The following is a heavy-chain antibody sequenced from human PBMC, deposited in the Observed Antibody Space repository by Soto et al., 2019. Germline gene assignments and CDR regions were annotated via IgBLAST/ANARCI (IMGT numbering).Heavy chain of an antibody. CDR1: GFTFSSYS. Sequence: EVQLVESGGGLVQPGGSPRLSCAASGFTFSSYSMNWVRQAPGKGLEWVSYISSSSSTIYYADSVKGRFTISRDNAKNSLYLQMNSLRAEDTAVYYCARDGAYYYYMDVWGKGTTVTVSS. V-gene: IGHV3-48*01. D-gene: IGHD3-16*01. CDR2: ISSSSSTI. J-gene: IGHJ6*03. CDR3: ARDGAYYYYMDV.